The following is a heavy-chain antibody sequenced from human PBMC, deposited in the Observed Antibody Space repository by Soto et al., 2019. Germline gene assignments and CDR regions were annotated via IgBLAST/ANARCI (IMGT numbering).Heavy chain of an antibody. CDR1: GFTFSSYA. V-gene: IGHV3-23*01. J-gene: IGHJ6*03. D-gene: IGHD2-2*02. CDR3: AKYRPPAAIRVIYMDV. Sequence: EVQLLESGGGLVQPGGSLRLSCAASGFTFSSYAMSWVRQAPGKGLEWVSAISGSGGSTYYADSVKGRFTISRDNSKNTLYLQMDSLRAEDTAVYYCAKYRPPAAIRVIYMDVWGKGTTVTVSS. CDR2: ISGSGGST.